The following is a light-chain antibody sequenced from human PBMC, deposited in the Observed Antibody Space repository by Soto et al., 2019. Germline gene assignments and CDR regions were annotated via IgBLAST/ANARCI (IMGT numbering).Light chain of an antibody. V-gene: IGLV2-14*01. CDR1: SSDVGGYNY. CDR3: NSYTRSTTWV. Sequence: QSALTQPAFVSGSPGQSITISCTGTSSDVGGYNYVSWYQHPPGKAPKLMISEVSNRPSGVSNRFSGSKSGNTASLTVSGLQAEDEAYYYCNSYTRSTTWVFGGGTKLTVL. CDR2: EVS. J-gene: IGLJ3*02.